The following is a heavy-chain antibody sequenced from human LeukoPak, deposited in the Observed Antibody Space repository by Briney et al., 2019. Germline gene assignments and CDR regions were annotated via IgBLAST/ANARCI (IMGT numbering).Heavy chain of an antibody. J-gene: IGHJ4*02. CDR3: ARTNKQWLVLGY. Sequence: GASVKVSCKASGYTFTSYDINWVRQATGQGLEWMGWMNPNSGNTGYAQKFQGRVTMTRNTSISTAYMELSSLRSKDTAVYYCARTNKQWLVLGYWGQGTLVTVSS. CDR2: MNPNSGNT. CDR1: GYTFTSYD. D-gene: IGHD6-19*01. V-gene: IGHV1-8*01.